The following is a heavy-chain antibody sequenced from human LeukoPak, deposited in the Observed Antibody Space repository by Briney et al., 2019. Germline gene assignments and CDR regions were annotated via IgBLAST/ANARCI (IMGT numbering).Heavy chain of an antibody. D-gene: IGHD2/OR15-2a*01. J-gene: IGHJ4*02. CDR2: IYTSGST. V-gene: IGHV4-4*07. Sequence: SETLSLTCTVSGGSISSYYWSWIRQPAGKGLEWIGRIYTSGSTNYNPSLKSRVTMSVDTSKNQFSLKLRSVTAADTAVYYCARDSPDPGSLIAHHLFDYWGQGTLVTVSS. CDR1: GGSISSYY. CDR3: ARDSPDPGSLIAHHLFDY.